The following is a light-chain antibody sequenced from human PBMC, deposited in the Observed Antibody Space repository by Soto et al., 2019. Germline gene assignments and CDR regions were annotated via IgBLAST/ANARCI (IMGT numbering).Light chain of an antibody. CDR1: QSISSW. CDR2: DAS. CDR3: QQYHSSWT. V-gene: IGKV1-5*01. J-gene: IGKJ1*01. Sequence: MTQSPSTLSASVGDRVIITCRASQSISSWLAWYQQKPGKAPNLLIYDASSLESGVPSRFSGSGSGTEFTLTISSLQPDDFATYYCQQYHSSWTFGQGTKVEIK.